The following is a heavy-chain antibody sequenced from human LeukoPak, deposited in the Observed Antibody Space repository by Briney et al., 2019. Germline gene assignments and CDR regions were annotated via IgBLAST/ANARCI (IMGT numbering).Heavy chain of an antibody. Sequence: PGGSLRLSCAASGXNFXSYGXHXVXQAPXXGXXWVAVISYDGSNKYYAXSVKGRFTISRDNSKNTLYLQMNSLRAEDTAVYYCARTPMFYFYGMDVWGRGTTVTVSS. CDR1: GXNFXSYG. CDR2: ISYDGSNK. D-gene: IGHD2-15*01. CDR3: ARTPMFYFYGMDV. V-gene: IGHV3-30*03. J-gene: IGHJ6*02.